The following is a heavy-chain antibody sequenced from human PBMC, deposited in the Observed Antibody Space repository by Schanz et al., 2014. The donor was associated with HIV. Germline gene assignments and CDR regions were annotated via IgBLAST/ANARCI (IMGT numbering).Heavy chain of an antibody. V-gene: IGHV3-74*01. Sequence: EVQLVESGGGLVKPGGSLRLSCAASRFTFSNYWMHWVRQAPGKGLVWVSRMDLDGSTTNYADSVKGRFTISRDNSKNTLYLQMNSLRAEDTAVYYCARDRMTANWKNSMDLWGQGTTVTVSS. CDR3: ARDRMTANWKNSMDL. D-gene: IGHD2-21*02. J-gene: IGHJ6*02. CDR1: RFTFSNYW. CDR2: MDLDGSTT.